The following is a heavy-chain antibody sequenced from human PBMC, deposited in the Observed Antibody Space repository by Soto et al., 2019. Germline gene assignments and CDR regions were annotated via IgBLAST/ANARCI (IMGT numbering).Heavy chain of an antibody. CDR3: ARDHFSSSWYRCYDMDV. D-gene: IGHD6-13*01. Sequence: PSETLSLTCTVSGGSISTYYWSWIRQPPGKGLEWIGYIYYSGSTNYNPSLKSRSTISVHTTKNQFSLKLSSVTAPATAAYFCARDHFSSSWYRCYDMDVWGQGTTVTVSS. CDR1: GGSISTYY. V-gene: IGHV4-59*01. CDR2: IYYSGST. J-gene: IGHJ6*02.